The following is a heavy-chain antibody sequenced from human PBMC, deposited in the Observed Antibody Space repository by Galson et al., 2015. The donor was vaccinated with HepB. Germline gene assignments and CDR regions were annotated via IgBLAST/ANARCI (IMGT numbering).Heavy chain of an antibody. D-gene: IGHD3-10*01. Sequence: SVKVSCKAAGRFFSAYGISWVRQAPGQGLEWMGGIIAVFGTTHYAQKFQGGVTITAGKSTSTVYMELSSLRSEDTAVYYCARDGTYYGYYFDYWGQGTLVTVSS. CDR3: ARDGTYYGYYFDY. CDR1: GRFFSAYG. J-gene: IGHJ4*02. CDR2: IIAVFGTT. V-gene: IGHV1-69*06.